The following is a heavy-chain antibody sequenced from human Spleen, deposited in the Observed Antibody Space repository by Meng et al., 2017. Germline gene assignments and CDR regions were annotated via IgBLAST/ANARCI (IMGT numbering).Heavy chain of an antibody. Sequence: QEAGAGRLKRLGARSLTCAVYGGSFSGYYWSWIRQPPGKGLEGIGEIYHSGGTDYNPSLKSRVTISVDTSKNQFSLKLSSVTAADTAVYYCARGEGRQQLIRRPRFDPWGQGTLVTVSS. CDR3: ARGEGRQQLIRRPRFDP. J-gene: IGHJ5*02. CDR1: GGSFSGYY. V-gene: IGHV4-34*01. D-gene: IGHD6-13*01. CDR2: IYHSGGT.